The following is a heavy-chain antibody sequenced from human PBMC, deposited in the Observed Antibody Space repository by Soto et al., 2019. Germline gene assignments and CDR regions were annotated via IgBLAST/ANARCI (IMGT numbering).Heavy chain of an antibody. D-gene: IGHD2-2*01. CDR3: ARDVVVPAAMGNTTYYYYYGMDV. J-gene: IGHJ6*02. V-gene: IGHV1-2*04. Sequence: ASVKVSCKASGYTFTGYYMHWVRQAPGQGLEWMGWINPNSGGTNYAQKFQGWATMTRDTSISTAYMELSRLRSDDTAVYYCARDVVVPAAMGNTTYYYYYGMDVWGQGTTVTVSS. CDR1: GYTFTGYY. CDR2: INPNSGGT.